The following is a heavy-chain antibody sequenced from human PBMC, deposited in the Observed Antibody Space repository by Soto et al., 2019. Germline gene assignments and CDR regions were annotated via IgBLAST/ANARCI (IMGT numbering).Heavy chain of an antibody. CDR3: ARAGYSYGLGYYYYGMDV. J-gene: IGHJ6*02. CDR1: GGTFSSYA. CDR2: IIPIFGTA. V-gene: IGHV1-69*13. D-gene: IGHD5-18*01. Sequence: ASVKVSCKASGGTFSSYAISWVRQAPGQGLEWMGGIIPIFGTANYAQKFQGRVTITADESTSTAYMELSSLRSEDTAVYYCARAGYSYGLGYYYYGMDVWGQGTTVTVSS.